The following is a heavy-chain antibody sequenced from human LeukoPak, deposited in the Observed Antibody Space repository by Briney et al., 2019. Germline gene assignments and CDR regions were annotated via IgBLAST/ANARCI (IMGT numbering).Heavy chain of an antibody. CDR2: IYYSGST. CDR3: ATDRGYSSSIFDP. D-gene: IGHD6-13*01. V-gene: IGHV4-59*08. Sequence: PSETLSLTCTVSGGSISSYYWSWIRQPPGKGLEWIGYIYYSGSTNYNPSLKSRVTISVDTSKNQFSLKLSSVTAADTAVYYCATDRGYSSSIFDPWGQGTLVTVSS. CDR1: GGSISSYY. J-gene: IGHJ5*02.